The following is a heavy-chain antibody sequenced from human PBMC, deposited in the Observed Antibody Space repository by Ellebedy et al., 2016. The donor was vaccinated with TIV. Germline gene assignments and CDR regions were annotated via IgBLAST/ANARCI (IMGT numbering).Heavy chain of an antibody. J-gene: IGHJ4*02. Sequence: ASVKVSCKASGYPFTTFFIHWLRQALGQGLEWMGIINPDAGTTTYSQKFQGRVTMTSDTSTSTLYMELSSLRSDDTAVYYCARDFFVGATDYWGQGTLVTVSS. V-gene: IGHV1-46*01. CDR1: GYPFTTFF. CDR2: INPDAGTT. CDR3: ARDFFVGATDY. D-gene: IGHD1-26*01.